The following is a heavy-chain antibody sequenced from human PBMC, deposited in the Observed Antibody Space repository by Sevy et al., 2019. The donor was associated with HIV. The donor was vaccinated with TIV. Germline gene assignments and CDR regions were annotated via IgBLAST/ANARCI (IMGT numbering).Heavy chain of an antibody. CDR3: ARGFDGWDTSPGGLDV. CDR2: MNQNNGNK. J-gene: IGHJ6*02. D-gene: IGHD1-26*01. V-gene: IGHV1-8*01. CDR1: GYTFTTYD. Sequence: ASVKVSCRASGYTFTTYDINWVRQATGQGLEWMGWMNQNNGNKGYAQKFQGRLTMTRNTSISTAYMELTSLRSDDTAVYYCARGFDGWDTSPGGLDVWGQGTTVTVS.